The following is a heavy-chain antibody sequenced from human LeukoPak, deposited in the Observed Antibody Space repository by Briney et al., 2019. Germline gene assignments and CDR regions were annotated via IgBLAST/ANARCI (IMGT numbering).Heavy chain of an antibody. CDR3: ARDQLTYSSFTFDY. J-gene: IGHJ4*02. V-gene: IGHV4-61*02. D-gene: IGHD6-6*01. CDR2: IYTSGST. Sequence: SQTLSLTCTVSGASISNLNYYWSWIRQPAGKGLEWIGRIYTSGSTNYNPSLKSRVTMSVDTSKNQFSLKLSSVTAADMAVYYCARDQLTYSSFTFDYWGQGTLVTVSS. CDR1: GASISNLNYY.